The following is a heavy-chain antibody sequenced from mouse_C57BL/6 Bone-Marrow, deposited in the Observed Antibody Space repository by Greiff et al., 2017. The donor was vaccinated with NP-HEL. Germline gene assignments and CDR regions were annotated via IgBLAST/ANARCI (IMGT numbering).Heavy chain of an antibody. CDR1: GYTFTSYW. CDR2: IDPSDSYT. Sequence: QVQLQQPGAELVKPGASVKLSCKASGYTFTSYWMQWVKQRPGQGLEWIGEIDPSDSYTNYNQKFKGKATLTVDTSSSTANMQLSSLTSEDSAVYYCNYYGSSSRFDYWGQGTTLTVSS. D-gene: IGHD1-1*01. V-gene: IGHV1-50*01. CDR3: NYYGSSSRFDY. J-gene: IGHJ2*01.